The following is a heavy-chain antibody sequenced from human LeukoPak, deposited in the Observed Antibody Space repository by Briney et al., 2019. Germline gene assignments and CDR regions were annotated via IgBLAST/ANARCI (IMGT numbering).Heavy chain of an antibody. CDR1: GGSISSYY. V-gene: IGHV4-4*07. CDR2: IYASGRT. J-gene: IGHJ4*02. CDR3: ARGHSSGHYFDY. Sequence: SETLSLTCTASGGSISSYYWNWIRQSAGKRLEWIGRIYASGRTDYNPSLMSRVTISVDTSKNQFSLKVTYVTAADTAVYYCARGHSSGHYFDYWGQGTLVTVSS. D-gene: IGHD3-22*01.